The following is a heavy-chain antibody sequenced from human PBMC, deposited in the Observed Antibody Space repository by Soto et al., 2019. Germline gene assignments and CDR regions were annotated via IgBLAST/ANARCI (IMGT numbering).Heavy chain of an antibody. V-gene: IGHV4-34*01. D-gene: IGHD3-10*01. CDR2: INHSGST. CDR1: VVSFSGYY. J-gene: IGHJ6*02. Sequence: SETLSLTCAVYVVSFSGYYWSCIRHPPGKWLEWIGEINHSGSTNYNPSLKSRVTISVDTSKNQFSLKLSSVTAVDTAVYYCARVPMVEYYGMDVWGQGTTVTVSS. CDR3: ARVPMVEYYGMDV.